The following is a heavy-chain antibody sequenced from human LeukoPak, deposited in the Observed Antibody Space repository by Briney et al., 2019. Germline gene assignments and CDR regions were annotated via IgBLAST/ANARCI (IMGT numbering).Heavy chain of an antibody. J-gene: IGHJ4*02. CDR3: AKDRDSSGWSNFDY. V-gene: IGHV3-30*18. CDR1: GFTFSSYG. CDR2: ISYDGSNK. D-gene: IGHD6-19*01. Sequence: GGSLRLSCAASGFTFSSYGMHWVRQAPGKGLEWVAVISYDGSNKYYVDSVKGRFTISRDNSKNTLFLQMNSLRAEDTAVYYCAKDRDSSGWSNFDYWGQGTLVTVSS.